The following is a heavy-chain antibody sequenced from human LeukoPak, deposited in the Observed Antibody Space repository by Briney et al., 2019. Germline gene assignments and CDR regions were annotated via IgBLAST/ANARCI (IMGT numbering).Heavy chain of an antibody. J-gene: IGHJ6*02. V-gene: IGHV3-21*01. Sequence: GGSLRLSCAASGFTFSSYSMNWVRQAPGKGLEWVSSISSSSSYIYYADSVKGRFTISRDNAKNSLYLQVNSLRAEDTAVYYCARTDLGWYYYGMDVWGQGTTVTVSS. CDR1: GFTFSSYS. CDR2: ISSSSSYI. CDR3: ARTDLGWYYYGMDV. D-gene: IGHD5-24*01.